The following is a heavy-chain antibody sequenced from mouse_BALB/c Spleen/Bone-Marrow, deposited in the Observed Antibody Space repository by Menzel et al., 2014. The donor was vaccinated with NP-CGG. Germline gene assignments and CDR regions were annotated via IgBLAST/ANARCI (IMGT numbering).Heavy chain of an antibody. CDR3: ARSLRWYFDV. D-gene: IGHD1-1*01. J-gene: IGHJ1*01. CDR1: GYTFTSYT. V-gene: IGHV1-4*01. Sequence: QVQLKQSGAELARPGASVKMSCKASGYTFTSYTMHWVKQRPGQGLEWIGYINPSSGYTNYNQKFKDKATLTADKSSSTAYMQLSSMTSEDSAVYYCARSLRWYFDVWGAGTTVTVSS. CDR2: INPSSGYT.